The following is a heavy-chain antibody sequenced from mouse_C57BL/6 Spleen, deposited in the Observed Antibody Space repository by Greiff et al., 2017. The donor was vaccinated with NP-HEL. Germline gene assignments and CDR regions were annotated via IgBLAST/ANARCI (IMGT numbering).Heavy chain of an antibody. CDR1: GYSITSGYY. Sequence: EVKLQESGPGLVKPSPSLSLTCSVTGYSITSGYYWNWIRQFPGNKLEWMGYISYDGSNYYNPSLKNRISITRDTSKDQFFLKLNSVTTEDTATYFCARYYGSRPGDYWGKGTTHTVSS. D-gene: IGHD1-1*01. J-gene: IGHJ2*01. CDR2: ISYDGSN. V-gene: IGHV3-6*01. CDR3: ARYYGSRPGDY.